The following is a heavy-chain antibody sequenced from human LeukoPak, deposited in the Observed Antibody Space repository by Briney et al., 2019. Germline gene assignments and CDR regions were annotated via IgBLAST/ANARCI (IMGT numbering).Heavy chain of an antibody. D-gene: IGHD3-22*01. J-gene: IGHJ6*03. CDR1: GGTFISYA. CDR3: ARGHDSSGYYSYYYYMDV. Sequence: SVKVSCKASGGTFISYAVSWVRHAPGQGLEWRGGIIPIFGTANYAQKFQGRVTLTTEESTSTAYMELSSLRSEDTAVYYCARGHDSSGYYSYYYYMDVWGKGTTVTVSS. CDR2: IIPIFGTA. V-gene: IGHV1-69*05.